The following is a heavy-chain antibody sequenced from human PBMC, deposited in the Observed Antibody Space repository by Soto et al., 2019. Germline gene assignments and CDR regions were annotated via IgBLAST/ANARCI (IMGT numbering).Heavy chain of an antibody. J-gene: IGHJ4*02. D-gene: IGHD5-12*01. V-gene: IGHV1-18*01. Sequence: ASVNVSCKASGYTFTSYGISWVRQAPGQGLEWMGWISAYNGNTNYAQKLQGRVTMTTDTSTSTAYMELRSLRSDDTAVYYCARGGYDYQSPYYFDYWGQGTLVTVSS. CDR3: ARGGYDYQSPYYFDY. CDR2: ISAYNGNT. CDR1: GYTFTSYG.